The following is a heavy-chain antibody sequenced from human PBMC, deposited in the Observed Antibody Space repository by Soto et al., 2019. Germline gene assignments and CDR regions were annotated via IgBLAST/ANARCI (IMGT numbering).Heavy chain of an antibody. J-gene: IGHJ4*02. CDR2: IYHSGST. V-gene: IGHV4-38-2*02. CDR3: ARDWRTGFYQLDS. Sequence: SDTLSLTCAVSGSSISTGFNWAWIRQPPGKGLEWIGSIYHSGSTYYNLSLKSRVTISSDASKNQISLKLTSVTAADTALYYCARDWRTGFYQLDSWGQGTLVTVSS. CDR1: GSSISTGFN. D-gene: IGHD2-2*01.